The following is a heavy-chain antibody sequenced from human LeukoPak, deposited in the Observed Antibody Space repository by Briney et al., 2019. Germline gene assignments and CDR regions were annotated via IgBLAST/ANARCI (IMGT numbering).Heavy chain of an antibody. CDR2: ISYTGST. CDR1: GGSISSSSNY. CDR3: ARRSKGTYSPVDY. V-gene: IGHV4-39*01. D-gene: IGHD5-18*01. J-gene: IGHJ4*02. Sequence: SETLSLTCTVSGGSISSSSNYWGWVRQPPGKGLEYIGSISYTGSTYYNPPLKSRITISVDTSNNRFSLRLSSVTAADTAVYYCARRSKGTYSPVDYWGQGTLVTVPS.